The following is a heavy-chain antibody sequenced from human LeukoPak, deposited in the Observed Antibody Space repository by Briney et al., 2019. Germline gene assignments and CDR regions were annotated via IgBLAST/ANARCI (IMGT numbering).Heavy chain of an antibody. D-gene: IGHD5-24*01. J-gene: IGHJ4*02. CDR3: ARQVPGGYNLYYFNY. V-gene: IGHV4-39*01. Sequence: SETLSLTCTVSVGSISTSSYSWGWIRQPPEKGLEWIGTIYYSGSTYYNPSLKSRVTISVDTSKNQFSLNLSSLTAADTAVYYCARQVPGGYNLYYFNYWGQGTLVTVSS. CDR2: IYYSGST. CDR1: VGSISTSSYS.